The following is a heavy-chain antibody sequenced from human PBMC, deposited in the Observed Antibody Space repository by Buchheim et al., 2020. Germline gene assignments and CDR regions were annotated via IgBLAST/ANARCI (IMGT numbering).Heavy chain of an antibody. CDR1: GYTFTTYY. D-gene: IGHD3-22*01. J-gene: IGHJ4*02. V-gene: IGHV1-46*01. CDR2: INPSDGKS. Sequence: QVQLVQSGAEVKKSGASVKVSCKASGYTFTTYYIHWVRQAPGQGLEWVGLINPSDGKSIYAQNFQDRVTMTSDTSTSVVNLERSSLESEDTGVYFCERLAVHRSSGYDYGGQGT. CDR3: ERLAVHRSSGYDY.